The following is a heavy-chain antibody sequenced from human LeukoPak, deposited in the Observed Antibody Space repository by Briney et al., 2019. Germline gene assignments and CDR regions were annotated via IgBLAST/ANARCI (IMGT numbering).Heavy chain of an antibody. Sequence: GGSLRLSCAASGFTFDDYGMSWVRRAPGKGPEWVSGINWNGGSTGYADSVKGRFTISRDNAKNSLYLQMNSLRAEDTALYYCARTSYYDSSGYLNWGQGTLVTISS. J-gene: IGHJ4*02. V-gene: IGHV3-20*04. CDR1: GFTFDDYG. CDR2: INWNGGST. D-gene: IGHD3-22*01. CDR3: ARTSYYDSSGYLN.